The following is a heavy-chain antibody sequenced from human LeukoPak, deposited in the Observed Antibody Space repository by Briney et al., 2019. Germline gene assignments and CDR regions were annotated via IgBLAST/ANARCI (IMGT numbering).Heavy chain of an antibody. CDR1: GYTFTSYG. V-gene: IGHV1-18*01. CDR3: ASTVYYYYGMDV. CDR2: ISAYNGNT. Sequence: ASVKVSFKASGYTFTSYGISWVRQAPGQGLEWMGWISAYNGNTNYAQKLQGRVTMTTDTSTSTAYMELRSLRSDDTAVYYCASTVYYYYGMDVWGQGTTVTVSS. D-gene: IGHD2-8*02. J-gene: IGHJ6*02.